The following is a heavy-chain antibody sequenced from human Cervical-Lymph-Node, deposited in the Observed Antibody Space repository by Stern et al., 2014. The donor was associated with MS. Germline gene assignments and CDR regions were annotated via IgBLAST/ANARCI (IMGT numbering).Heavy chain of an antibody. Sequence: QVQLQESGPGLVKPSETLSLTCTVSGGSISSYYWSWIRQPPGQALEWIGYIYYFGSTLYNPSLKSRVTISVDTSRNQFSLNLTSVTAADTAVYYCARVIRAASDPYFFDYWGQGALVTVSS. V-gene: IGHV4-59*01. D-gene: IGHD6-13*01. CDR3: ARVIRAASDPYFFDY. CDR2: IYYFGST. CDR1: GGSISSYY. J-gene: IGHJ4*02.